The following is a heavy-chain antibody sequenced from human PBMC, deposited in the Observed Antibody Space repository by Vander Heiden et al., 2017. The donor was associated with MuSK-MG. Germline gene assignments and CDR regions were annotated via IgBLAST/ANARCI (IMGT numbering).Heavy chain of an antibody. CDR3: AKGPGGGDSIGAFDI. V-gene: IGHV3-23*01. CDR1: GFPFSTYV. J-gene: IGHJ3*02. CDR2: IRGSGGST. Sequence: EVQLLESGGGLVKPGGSLRLSCEASGFPFSTYVMSLFRQAPGKGRKWVSTIRGSGGSTNNADSVEGGYTISRDNTKNTMNLQMKSIKSEDAAVYYCAKGPGGGDSIGAFDIWGQGTMVTVSS. D-gene: IGHD2-21*02.